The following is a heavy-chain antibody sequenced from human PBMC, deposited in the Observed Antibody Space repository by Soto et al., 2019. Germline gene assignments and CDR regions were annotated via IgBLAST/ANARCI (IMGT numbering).Heavy chain of an antibody. Sequence: QVQLQVSGPGLVKPSATLSLSCTVSTGSTNYFYWSLIRQPPGKGLQWLGYFFYTGSTKHNLSLKSRVTISVDMSIYQFSLRLSSVTAADTAMYYCARSRDCSNLNPIDQWGQGLLVTVPS. CDR3: ARSRDCSNLNPIDQ. CDR1: TGSTNYFY. V-gene: IGHV4-59*01. CDR2: FFYTGST. D-gene: IGHD2-21*01. J-gene: IGHJ4*02.